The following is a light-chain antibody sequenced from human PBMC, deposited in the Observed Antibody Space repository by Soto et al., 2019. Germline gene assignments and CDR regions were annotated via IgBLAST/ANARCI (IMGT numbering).Light chain of an antibody. J-gene: IGKJ1*01. Sequence: DIKMTQSPSTLSASVGDKFTITCRASKSISSWLAWYQQKPGKAPKLLIYKASSLESGVPSRFSGSGSGSEFTITISSPQPDDVATYYCQQYNTYWTFGQGTKVEIK. V-gene: IGKV1-5*03. CDR3: QQYNTYWT. CDR2: KAS. CDR1: KSISSW.